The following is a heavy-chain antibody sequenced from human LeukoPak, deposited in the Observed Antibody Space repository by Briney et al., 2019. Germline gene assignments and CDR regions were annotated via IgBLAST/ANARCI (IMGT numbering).Heavy chain of an antibody. CDR2: MYPNSGNT. D-gene: IGHD6-19*01. Sequence: ASVKVSCKASGYTFTSYDINWVRQATGQGLEWMGWMYPNSGNTGYAQKFQGRVTMTRDTSISTAYMELSSLTSEDSAVYYCARGRGSGSGWRRFDYWGQGTLVTVSS. V-gene: IGHV1-8*01. CDR1: GYTFTSYD. CDR3: ARGRGSGSGWRRFDY. J-gene: IGHJ4*02.